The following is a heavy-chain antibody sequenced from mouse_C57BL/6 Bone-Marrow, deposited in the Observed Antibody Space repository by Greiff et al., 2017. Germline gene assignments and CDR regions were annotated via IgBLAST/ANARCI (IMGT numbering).Heavy chain of an antibody. Sequence: VQLQQSGPELVKPGASVKISCKASGYAFRSSWMNWVKQRPGKGLEWIGRIYPGDGDTNYNGKFKGKATLTADKSSSTAYMQLSSLTSEDSAVYFCAKFCGRHYFDTWGQGTTLTVSS. CDR2: IYPGDGDT. CDR1: GYAFRSSW. CDR3: AKFCGRHYFDT. D-gene: IGHD1-1*01. V-gene: IGHV1-82*01. J-gene: IGHJ2*01.